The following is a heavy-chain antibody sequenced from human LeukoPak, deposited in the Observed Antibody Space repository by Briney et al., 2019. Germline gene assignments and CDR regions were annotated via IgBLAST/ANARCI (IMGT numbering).Heavy chain of an antibody. D-gene: IGHD6-19*01. V-gene: IGHV1-18*01. Sequence: GASVKVSCKAAGYTFGSYGISWVRQASGQGLEWMGWIRGNNGKTDYAQKFQGRVTMTTDTSTSTAYMELRSLRSDDTAVYYCARSGVVVAGPTDLWGQGTLVTVSS. J-gene: IGHJ4*02. CDR2: IRGNNGKT. CDR3: ARSGVVVAGPTDL. CDR1: GYTFGSYG.